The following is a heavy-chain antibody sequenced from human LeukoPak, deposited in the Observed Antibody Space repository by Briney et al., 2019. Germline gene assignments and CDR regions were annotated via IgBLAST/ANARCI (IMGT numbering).Heavy chain of an antibody. CDR2: IIPIFGTA. CDR3: ARLAQWEPKDY. Sequence: GASVKVSCKASGGTFSSYAISWVRQAPGQGLEWMGGIIPIFGTANYAQKFQGRVTITTDESTSTAYMELSSLRSEDTAVYYCARLAQWEPKDYWGQGPLVSVSS. J-gene: IGHJ4*02. V-gene: IGHV1-69*05. CDR1: GGTFSSYA. D-gene: IGHD1-26*01.